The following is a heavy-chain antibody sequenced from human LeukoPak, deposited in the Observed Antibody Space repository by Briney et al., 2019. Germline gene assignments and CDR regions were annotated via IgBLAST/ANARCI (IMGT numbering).Heavy chain of an antibody. CDR2: ISAYSGNT. CDR3: ARGLRGSPAFDY. V-gene: IGHV1-2*02. CDR1: GYTFTGYY. Sequence: ASVKVSCKASGYTFTGYYIHWVRQAPGQGLEWMGWISAYSGNTNYAQKFQGRVTMTRNTSINTAYMELSRLRSDDTAVYYCARGLRGSPAFDYWGQGTLVTVSS. J-gene: IGHJ4*02. D-gene: IGHD2-2*01.